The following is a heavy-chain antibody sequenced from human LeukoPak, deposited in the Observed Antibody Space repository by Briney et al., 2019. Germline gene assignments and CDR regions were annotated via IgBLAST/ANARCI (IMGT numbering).Heavy chain of an antibody. Sequence: PSETLSLTCAVYGGSFSGYYWSWIRQPPRKGLEWIGEINHSGSTNYNPSLKSRVTISVDTSKNQFSLKLSSVTAADTAVYYCASSRRRGMVTPYYFDYWGQGTLVTVSS. CDR2: INHSGST. CDR3: ASSRRRGMVTPYYFDY. J-gene: IGHJ4*02. CDR1: GGSFSGYY. D-gene: IGHD3-16*01. V-gene: IGHV4-34*01.